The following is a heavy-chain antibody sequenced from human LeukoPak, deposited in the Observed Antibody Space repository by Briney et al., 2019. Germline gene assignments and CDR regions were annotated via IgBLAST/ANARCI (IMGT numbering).Heavy chain of an antibody. V-gene: IGHV4-38-2*02. CDR3: ARERGYSGYDRGYYYYYMDV. Sequence: ASETLSLTCTVSGYSISSGYYWGWIRQPPGKGLEWIGSIYHSGSTYYNPSLKSRLTISVDTSKNQFSLKLSSVTAADTAVYYCARERGYSGYDRGYYYYYMDVWGKGTTVTVSS. J-gene: IGHJ6*03. CDR1: GYSISSGYY. D-gene: IGHD5-12*01. CDR2: IYHSGST.